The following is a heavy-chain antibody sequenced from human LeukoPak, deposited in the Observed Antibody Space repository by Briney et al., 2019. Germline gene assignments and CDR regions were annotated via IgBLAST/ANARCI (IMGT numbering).Heavy chain of an antibody. J-gene: IGHJ4*02. CDR3: ARLQRSCYSCSDYFDY. Sequence: SETLSLTCTVSGGSISSSSYYWGWIRQPPGKGLEWIGSIYYSGSTYYNPSLKSRVTISVDTSKNQFSLKLSSVTAADTAVYYCARLQRSCYSCSDYFDYWGQGTLVTVSS. V-gene: IGHV4-39*07. CDR2: IYYSGST. CDR1: GGSISSSSYY. D-gene: IGHD2-15*01.